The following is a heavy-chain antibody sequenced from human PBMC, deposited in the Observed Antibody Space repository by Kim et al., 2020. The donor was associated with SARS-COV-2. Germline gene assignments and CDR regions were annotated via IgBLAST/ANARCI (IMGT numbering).Heavy chain of an antibody. V-gene: IGHV3-30*18. CDR3: AKDHKEYYFDY. CDR2: ISYDGSNK. J-gene: IGHJ4*02. CDR1: GFTFSSYG. D-gene: IGHD3-10*01. Sequence: GGSLRHSCAASGFTFSSYGMHWVRQAPGKGLEWVAVISYDGSNKYYADSVKGRFTISRDNSKNTLYLQMNSLRAEDTAVYYCAKDHKEYYFDYWGQGTLVTVSS.